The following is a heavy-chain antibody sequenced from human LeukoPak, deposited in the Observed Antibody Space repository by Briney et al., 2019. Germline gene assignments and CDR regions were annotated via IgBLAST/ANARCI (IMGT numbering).Heavy chain of an antibody. Sequence: GGSLRLSCAASGFTFSSYAMSWVRQAPGKGLEWVSGISGSGGSTYYADSVKGRFTISRDNAKNSLYLQMNGLRAEDTAVYYCASPHASSSWAKFDYWGQGTLVTVSS. J-gene: IGHJ4*02. CDR1: GFTFSSYA. CDR2: ISGSGGST. V-gene: IGHV3-23*01. CDR3: ASPHASSSWAKFDY. D-gene: IGHD6-13*01.